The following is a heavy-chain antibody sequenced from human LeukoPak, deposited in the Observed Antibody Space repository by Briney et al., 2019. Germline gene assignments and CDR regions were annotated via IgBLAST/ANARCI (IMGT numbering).Heavy chain of an antibody. Sequence: GESLKISCKASGYSFTSYWIAWVRQVPGKGLEWMGIIYPRDSDTRYSPSFQGQVTISVDKSISTAYLQWSSLKASDTAMYYCARRFSSSWYFDYWGLGTLVTVSS. D-gene: IGHD6-13*01. CDR1: GYSFTSYW. V-gene: IGHV5-51*01. J-gene: IGHJ4*01. CDR3: ARRFSSSWYFDY. CDR2: IYPRDSDT.